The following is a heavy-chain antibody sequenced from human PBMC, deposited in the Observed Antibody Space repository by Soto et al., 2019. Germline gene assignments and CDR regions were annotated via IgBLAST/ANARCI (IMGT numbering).Heavy chain of an antibody. CDR1: GGSISSYY. V-gene: IGHV4-59*01. D-gene: IGHD4-17*01. CDR2: IYYSGST. Sequence: SETLSLTCTVSGGSISSYYWSWIRQPPGKGLEWIGYIYYSGSTNYNPSLKSRVTISVDTSKNQFSLKLSSVTAADTAVYYCARGLDYGGMYFDCWGQGVLVTVSS. J-gene: IGHJ4*02. CDR3: ARGLDYGGMYFDC.